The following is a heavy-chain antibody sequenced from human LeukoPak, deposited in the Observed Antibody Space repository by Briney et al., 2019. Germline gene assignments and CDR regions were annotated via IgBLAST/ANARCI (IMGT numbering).Heavy chain of an antibody. CDR2: ISSSGSTI. J-gene: IGHJ6*04. D-gene: IGHD3-10*02. CDR1: GFTFSSYE. CDR3: AELGITMIGGV. Sequence: GGSLRLSCAASGFTFSSYEMNWVRQAPGKGLEWVSYISSSGSTIYYADSVKGRFTISRDNAENSLYLQMNSLRAEDTAVYYCAELGITMIGGVWGKGTTVTISS. V-gene: IGHV3-48*03.